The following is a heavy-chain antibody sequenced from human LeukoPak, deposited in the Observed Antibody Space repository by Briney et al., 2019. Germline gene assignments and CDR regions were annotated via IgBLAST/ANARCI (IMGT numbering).Heavy chain of an antibody. CDR1: GYTFTSYG. V-gene: IGHV1-18*01. J-gene: IGHJ4*02. Sequence: ASVKVSCKASGYTFTSYGISWVRQAPGQGLEWMGWISAYNGNTNYAQKLQGRVTMTTDTSTSTACMELRSLRSDDTAVYYCARVRGGLYYFDYWGQGTLVTVSS. D-gene: IGHD3-16*01. CDR3: ARVRGGLYYFDY. CDR2: ISAYNGNT.